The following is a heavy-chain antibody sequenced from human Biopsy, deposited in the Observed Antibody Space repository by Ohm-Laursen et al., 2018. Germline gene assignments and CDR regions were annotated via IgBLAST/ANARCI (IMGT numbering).Heavy chain of an antibody. CDR3: VRLNRRGNIIFFDY. Sequence: SDTLSLTCTVSGGSITADFWTWIRQTPGERLEWIGYRFHSGSPMYNPPLKSRVTISVDTSKSQFSLTLTSVTAADTAVYYCVRLNRRGNIIFFDYWGRGTLVTVSS. V-gene: IGHV4-59*08. D-gene: IGHD3/OR15-3a*01. J-gene: IGHJ4*02. CDR1: GGSITADF. CDR2: RFHSGSP.